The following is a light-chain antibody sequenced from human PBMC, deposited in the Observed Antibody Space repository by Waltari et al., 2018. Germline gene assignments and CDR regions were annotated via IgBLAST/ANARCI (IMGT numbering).Light chain of an antibody. CDR3: CSCVGRNIYWV. CDR1: SSDVGANNF. V-gene: IGLV2-11*01. Sequence: QSALTQPRSVSGSPGQSVTISCTGTSSDVGANNFVSWYQHHPDKAPKLIIYDINKRPSGVPDRFSGSKSGNTASLTISGLQAEDEADDDCCSCVGRNIYWVFGGGTKLTVL. J-gene: IGLJ3*02. CDR2: DIN.